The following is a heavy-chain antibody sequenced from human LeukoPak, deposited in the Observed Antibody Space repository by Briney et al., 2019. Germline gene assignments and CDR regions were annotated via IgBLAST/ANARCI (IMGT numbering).Heavy chain of an antibody. CDR1: GFAFSTYN. CDR2: ISYDGSNK. Sequence: PGGSLRLSCAASGFAFSTYNMHWVRQAPGKGLEWVAVISYDGSNKYYADSVKGRFTISRDNSKNTLYLQMNSLRAEDTAVYYCPRKYDSSGYFDYWGRGTLVTVSS. D-gene: IGHD3-22*01. V-gene: IGHV3-30*04. J-gene: IGHJ4*02. CDR3: PRKYDSSGYFDY.